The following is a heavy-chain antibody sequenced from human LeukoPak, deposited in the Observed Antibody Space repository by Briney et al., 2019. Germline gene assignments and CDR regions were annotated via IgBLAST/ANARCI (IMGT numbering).Heavy chain of an antibody. CDR2: ISRSGDTT. CDR1: GFTFSSYE. V-gene: IGHV3-48*03. CDR3: ARDPALDS. J-gene: IGHJ4*02. Sequence: GGSLRLSCAASGFTFSSYEMNWVRQAPGKGLEWVSYISRSGDTTYYADSVKGRFTISRDNAKDSLFLQLNSLRDEDTAVYYCARDPALDSWGQGTLVTVSS.